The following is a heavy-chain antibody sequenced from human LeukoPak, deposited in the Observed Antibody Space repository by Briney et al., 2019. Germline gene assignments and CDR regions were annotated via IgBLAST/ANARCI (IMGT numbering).Heavy chain of an antibody. D-gene: IGHD2-2*01. CDR1: GGSISSYY. Sequence: SETLSPTCTVSGGSISSYYWSWIRQPAGKGLEWIGRIYTSGSTTYNPSLKSRVTVSVDTSKNQFSLKLSSVTAADTAVYYCARDVCDSTTCYRRGGFDHWGQGTLVTVSS. V-gene: IGHV4-4*07. CDR3: ARDVCDSTTCYRRGGFDH. CDR2: IYTSGST. J-gene: IGHJ4*02.